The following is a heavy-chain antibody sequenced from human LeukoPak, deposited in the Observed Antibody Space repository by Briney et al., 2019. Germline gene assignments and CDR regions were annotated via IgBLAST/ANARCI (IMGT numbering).Heavy chain of an antibody. J-gene: IGHJ3*02. CDR3: TSTYGDYVGMHAFDI. Sequence: ASVKVSCKASGGTFSSYAISWVRQAPGQGLEWMGWMNPNSGNTGYAQKFQGRVTTTRNTSISTAYMELSSLRSEDTAVYYCTSTYGDYVGMHAFDIWGQGTMVTVSS. V-gene: IGHV1-8*02. CDR1: GGTFSSYA. D-gene: IGHD4-17*01. CDR2: MNPNSGNT.